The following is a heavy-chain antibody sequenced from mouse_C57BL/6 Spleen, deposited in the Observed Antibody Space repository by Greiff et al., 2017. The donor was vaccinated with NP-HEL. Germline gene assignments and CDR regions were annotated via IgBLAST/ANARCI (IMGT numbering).Heavy chain of an antibody. CDR3: ARTLRGDDYFDY. CDR2: IYPGSGST. CDR1: GYTFTSYW. V-gene: IGHV1-55*01. Sequence: QVHVKQPGAELVKPGASVKMSCKASGYTFTSYWITWVKQRPGQGLEWIGDIYPGSGSTNYNEKFKSKATLTVDTSSSTAYMQLSSLTSEDSAVYYCARTLRGDDYFDYWGQGTTLTVSS. D-gene: IGHD1-3*01. J-gene: IGHJ2*01.